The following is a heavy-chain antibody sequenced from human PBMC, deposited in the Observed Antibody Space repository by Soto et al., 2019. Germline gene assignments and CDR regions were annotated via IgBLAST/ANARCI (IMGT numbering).Heavy chain of an antibody. CDR3: ARDWAADGPFDH. J-gene: IGHJ4*02. D-gene: IGHD6-13*01. CDR1: GYTFTSYG. CDR2: ISAYNGNT. V-gene: IGHV1-18*01. Sequence: GASVKVSCKASGYTFTSYGISWVRPAPGQGLEWMGWISAYNGNTKNAQKLQGRVTMTTDTSTSTADMELRSLRSDATAVYYCARDWAADGPFDHWGQGTLVTVTS.